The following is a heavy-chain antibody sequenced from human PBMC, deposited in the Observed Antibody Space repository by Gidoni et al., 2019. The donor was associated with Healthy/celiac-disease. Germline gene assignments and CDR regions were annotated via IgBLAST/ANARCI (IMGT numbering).Heavy chain of an antibody. V-gene: IGHV3-23*01. CDR2: ISGSGGST. J-gene: IGHJ3*02. CDR1: GFTFSSYA. D-gene: IGHD1-26*01. CDR3: AKDLDPYSGSPVDAFDI. Sequence: EVQLLESGGGLVQPGGSLRLSCAASGFTFSSYAMSWVRQAPGKGLEWVSAISGSGGSTYYADSVKGRFTISRDNSKNTLYLQMNSLRAEDTAVYYCAKDLDPYSGSPVDAFDIWGQGTMVTVSS.